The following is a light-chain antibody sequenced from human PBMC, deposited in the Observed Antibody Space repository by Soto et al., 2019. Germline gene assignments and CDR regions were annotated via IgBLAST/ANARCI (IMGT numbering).Light chain of an antibody. V-gene: IGLV2-14*01. J-gene: IGLJ1*01. CDR1: RNDVGGYNY. Sequence: QSVLTQPASVSGSPGQSITISCTGNRNDVGGYNYVSWYQQHPGKAPKLMIYDVSNRPSGVSNRFSGSKSGNTASLTISGLQAEDEADYYCSSYTSSSPYVFGTGTKVTVL. CDR2: DVS. CDR3: SSYTSSSPYV.